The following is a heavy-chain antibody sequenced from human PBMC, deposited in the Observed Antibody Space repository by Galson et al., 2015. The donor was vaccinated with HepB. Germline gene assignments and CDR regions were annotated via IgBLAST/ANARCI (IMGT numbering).Heavy chain of an antibody. CDR2: ITYGADTQ. J-gene: IGHJ3*01. Sequence: SLRLSCAASEFAFSAYTMHWVRPAPGKGLGWVAAITYGADTQFYADSVRGRFTTSRDNSANTVSLEMNSLRVEDTALYYCVRDLIGTFAFDVWGQGTMVTVSS. CDR1: EFAFSAYT. D-gene: IGHD1-26*01. V-gene: IGHV3-30-3*01. CDR3: VRDLIGTFAFDV.